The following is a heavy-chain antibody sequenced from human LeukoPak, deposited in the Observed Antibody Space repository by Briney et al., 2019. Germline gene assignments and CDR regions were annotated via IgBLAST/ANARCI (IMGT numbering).Heavy chain of an antibody. CDR1: GGTFSSFA. CDR3: ARDYYGEYGDYARRFDP. Sequence: SVKVSCKASGGTFSSFAISWVRQAPGQGLEWMGGIIPIFGTANYAQKFQGRVTITADESTSTAYMELSSLRSEDTAVYYCARDYYGEYGDYARRFDPWGQGTLVTVSS. CDR2: IIPIFGTA. V-gene: IGHV1-69*01. J-gene: IGHJ5*02. D-gene: IGHD4-17*01.